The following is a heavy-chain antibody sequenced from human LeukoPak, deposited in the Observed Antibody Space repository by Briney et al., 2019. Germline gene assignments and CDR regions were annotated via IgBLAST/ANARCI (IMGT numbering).Heavy chain of an antibody. CDR1: GGSFSGYY. CDR2: INHSGST. Sequence: SETLSLTCAVYGGSFSGYYWSWIRQPPGKGLEWIGEINHSGSTNYNPSLKSRVTISVDTSKNQFSLKLSSVTAADTAVYYCATCIAAAGTSGYYYYYYGMDVWGKGTTVTVSS. D-gene: IGHD6-13*01. V-gene: IGHV4-34*01. CDR3: ATCIAAAGTSGYYYYYYGMDV. J-gene: IGHJ6*04.